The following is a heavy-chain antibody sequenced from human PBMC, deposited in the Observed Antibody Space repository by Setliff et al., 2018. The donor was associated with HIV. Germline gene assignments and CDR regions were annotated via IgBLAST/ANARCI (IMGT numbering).Heavy chain of an antibody. CDR1: GSSLTELS. Sequence: ASVKVSCKVSGSSLTELSIHWVRQTPGKGLQWMGGFDPEDGPDDGQTIYARKFQGRVTMTEATSTDTAYMVLARLTSEDTAVYFCATVGPTVAYFHDWGQVTLVTVSS. CDR2: FDPEDGPDDGQT. CDR3: ATVGPTVAYFHD. D-gene: IGHD1-26*01. V-gene: IGHV1-24*01. J-gene: IGHJ4*02.